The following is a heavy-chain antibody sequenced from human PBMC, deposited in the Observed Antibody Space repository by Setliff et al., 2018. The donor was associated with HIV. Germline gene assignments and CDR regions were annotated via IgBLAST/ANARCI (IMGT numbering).Heavy chain of an antibody. D-gene: IGHD1-26*01. Sequence: ASVKVSCKASGYSFTTYYIHWMRQAPGQGLEWVGLMYTSGGGAKYAQKFQGRVTMTRDTSTRTVYMELSSLRSEDTAVYYCARVEGATATLTDWGQGTLGTVS. V-gene: IGHV1-46*01. J-gene: IGHJ4*02. CDR2: MYTSGGGA. CDR3: ARVEGATATLTD. CDR1: GYSFTTYY.